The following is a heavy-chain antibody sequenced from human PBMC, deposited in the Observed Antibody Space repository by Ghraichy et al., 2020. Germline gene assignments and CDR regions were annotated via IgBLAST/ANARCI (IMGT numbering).Heavy chain of an antibody. CDR1: GFTFNRYW. V-gene: IGHV3-74*01. J-gene: IGHJ4*02. Sequence: GGSLRLSCAASGFTFNRYWMHWVRQAPGEGLVWVSRINSGGTNMIYAASVKGRFTISRDNAKNTLYLQMNSLRAEDTAVYYCAREYCRGGSCFFGTGGSHFDYWGQGTLVTVSS. D-gene: IGHD2-15*01. CDR2: INSGGTNM. CDR3: AREYCRGGSCFFGTGGSHFDY.